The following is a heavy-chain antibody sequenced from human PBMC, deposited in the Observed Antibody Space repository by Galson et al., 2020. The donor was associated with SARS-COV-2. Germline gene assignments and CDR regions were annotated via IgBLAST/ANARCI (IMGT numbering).Heavy chain of an antibody. J-gene: IGHJ4*02. CDR1: GFTFSNAW. CDR2: IKSKTDGGTT. Sequence: GGSLRLTCAASGFTFSNAWMSWVRQAPGKGLEWVGRIKSKTDGGTTDYAAPVKGRFTISRDDSKNTLYLQMNSLKTEDTAVYYCTTDLSYYDSSGYHSNDYWGQGTLVTVSS. D-gene: IGHD3-22*01. V-gene: IGHV3-15*01. CDR3: TTDLSYYDSSGYHSNDY.